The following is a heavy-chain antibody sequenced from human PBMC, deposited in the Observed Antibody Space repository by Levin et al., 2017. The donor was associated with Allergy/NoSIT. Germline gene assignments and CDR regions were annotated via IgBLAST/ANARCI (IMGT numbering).Heavy chain of an antibody. CDR2: ISSSSSTI. Sequence: GGSLRLSCAASGFTFSSYSMNWVRQAPGKGLEWVSYISSSSSTIYYADSVKGRFTISRDNAKNSLYLQMNSLRDEDTAVYYCAASGGFGWSGYYDWFDPWGQGTLVTVSS. D-gene: IGHD3-3*01. J-gene: IGHJ5*02. CDR3: AASGGFGWSGYYDWFDP. V-gene: IGHV3-48*02. CDR1: GFTFSSYS.